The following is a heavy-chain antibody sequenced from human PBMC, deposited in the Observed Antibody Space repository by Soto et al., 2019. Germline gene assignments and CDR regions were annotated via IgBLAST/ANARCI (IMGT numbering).Heavy chain of an antibody. V-gene: IGHV4-4*02. CDR2: IYHSGRT. J-gene: IGHJ5*02. D-gene: IGHD3-10*01. Sequence: QVQLQESGPGLVKPSGTLSLTCAVSGGSINSSNWLTWVRQPPGQGLEWIGEIYHSGRTNYNPSLKSRVTISIVTSKNQFSLKLASVTAADTAVYYCAGYYGSGSYYLDWFDPWGQGTLVTVSS. CDR3: AGYYGSGSYYLDWFDP. CDR1: GGSINSSNW.